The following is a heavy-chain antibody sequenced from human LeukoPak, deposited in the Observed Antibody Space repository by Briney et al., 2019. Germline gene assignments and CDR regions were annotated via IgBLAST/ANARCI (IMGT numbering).Heavy chain of an antibody. J-gene: IGHJ3*02. CDR3: ARARDYSFDI. V-gene: IGHV3-53*01. CDR2: FYAGGAT. Sequence: GGSLRLSCAASGFTVSSNYMSWVRQAPGKGLEWVSVFYAGGATYYADSVKGRFTISRDNSKNTVHLQMDNLRTEDTAVYYCARARDYSFDIWGQGTMVTVSS. D-gene: IGHD4-11*01. CDR1: GFTVSSNY.